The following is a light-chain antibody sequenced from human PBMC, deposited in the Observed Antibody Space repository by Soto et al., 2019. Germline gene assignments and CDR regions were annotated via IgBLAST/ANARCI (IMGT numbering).Light chain of an antibody. CDR1: SSNIGAGYD. J-gene: IGLJ1*01. CDR2: GNS. Sequence: QSALTQPPSVSGAPGQRVTISCTGSSSNIGAGYDVHWYQQLPGTAPKLLIYGNSNRPSGVPDRFSGSKSGTSASLAITGLQAEDEADYYCQSYDSSLSGRVFGIGTKVTVL. CDR3: QSYDSSLSGRV. V-gene: IGLV1-40*01.